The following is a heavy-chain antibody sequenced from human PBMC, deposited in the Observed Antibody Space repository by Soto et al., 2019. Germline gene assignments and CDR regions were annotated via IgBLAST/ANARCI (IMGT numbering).Heavy chain of an antibody. J-gene: IGHJ4*02. D-gene: IGHD2-2*01. CDR1: GGSFSSYY. V-gene: IGHV1-69*08. CDR3: AIEATSSYFDS. Sequence: QVQLVQSGSEVKKPGSSVRVSCKASGGSFSSYYFTWVRQAPGQGLEWMGRIIPVLGKTTYAQQFQGRVTITADKSTSTAYMDLSSLSSEDTALYYCAIEATSSYFDSWGQGTLVTVSS. CDR2: IIPVLGKT.